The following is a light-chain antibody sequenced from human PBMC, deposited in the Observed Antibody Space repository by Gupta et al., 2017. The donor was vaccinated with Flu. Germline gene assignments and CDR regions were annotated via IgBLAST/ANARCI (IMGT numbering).Light chain of an antibody. CDR2: AAS. CDR3: QQSYINPRT. Sequence: GDRVTITCRASQSISTYVNWYQQKPGKAHKLLIYAASILQSGVPSRFSGSGSGTDFTLTLSRLQPEDFATYYCQQSYINPRTFGQGTKVEIK. CDR1: QSISTY. J-gene: IGKJ1*01. V-gene: IGKV1-39*01.